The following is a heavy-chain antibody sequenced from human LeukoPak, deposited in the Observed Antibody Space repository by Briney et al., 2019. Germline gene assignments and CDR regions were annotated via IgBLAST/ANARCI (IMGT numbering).Heavy chain of an antibody. CDR1: GFTFSSYS. CDR3: ARGGEMATIRDAFDI. V-gene: IGHV3-21*01. Sequence: GGSLRLSCAASGFTFSSYSMNWVRQAPGKGLEWVSSISSSSSYIYYADSMKGRFTISRDNAKNSLYLQMNSLRAEDTAVYYCARGGEMATIRDAFDIWGQGTMVTVSS. J-gene: IGHJ3*02. D-gene: IGHD5-24*01. CDR2: ISSSSSYI.